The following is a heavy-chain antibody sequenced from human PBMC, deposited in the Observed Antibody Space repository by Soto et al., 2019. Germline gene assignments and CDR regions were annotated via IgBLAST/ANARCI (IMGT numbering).Heavy chain of an antibody. CDR3: AKSPRTGGSFPYYGMDV. V-gene: IGHV3-23*01. CDR2: ISGSGGST. J-gene: IGHJ6*02. D-gene: IGHD2-15*01. CDR1: GFTFSSYA. Sequence: EVQLLESGGGLVQPGGSLRLSCAASGFTFSSYAMSWVRQAPGKGLKWVSAISGSGGSTYHADSVKGRFTISRDNSKNTLYLQMNSLRAEDTAIYYCAKSPRTGGSFPYYGMDVWGPGTTVTVSS.